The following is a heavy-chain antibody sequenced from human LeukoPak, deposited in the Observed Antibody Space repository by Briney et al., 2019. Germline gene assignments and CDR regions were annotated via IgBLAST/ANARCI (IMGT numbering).Heavy chain of an antibody. Sequence: SETLSLTCSVSGASVRSDSHYWSWIRQPPGKGLEWIGNVYYSGRTAYSPSLKSRVTISVNISKNQLSLQLTSVTAADTAVYYCAGLEGRYSTDWFYFFDYWGQGALVTVSS. V-gene: IGHV4-61*01. CDR1: GASVRSDSHY. D-gene: IGHD6-19*01. CDR3: AGLEGRYSTDWFYFFDY. CDR2: VYYSGRT. J-gene: IGHJ4*02.